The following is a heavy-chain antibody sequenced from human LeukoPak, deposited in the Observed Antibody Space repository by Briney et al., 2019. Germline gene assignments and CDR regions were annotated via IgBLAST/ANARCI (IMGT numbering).Heavy chain of an antibody. V-gene: IGHV1-24*01. D-gene: IGHD3-10*01. Sequence: ASVKVSCKASGYTFTSYGISWVRQAPGQGLEWMGGFDPEDGETIYAQKFQGRVTMTEDTSTDTAYMELSSLRSEDTVVYYCTIPQVRARHYYGMDVWGQGTTVTVSS. CDR1: GYTFTSYG. J-gene: IGHJ6*02. CDR2: FDPEDGET. CDR3: TIPQVRARHYYGMDV.